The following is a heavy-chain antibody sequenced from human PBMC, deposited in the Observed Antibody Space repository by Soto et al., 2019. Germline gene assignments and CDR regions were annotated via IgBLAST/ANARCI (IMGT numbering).Heavy chain of an antibody. CDR3: AKDMENGYNPYYYYGMDV. V-gene: IGHV3-9*01. D-gene: IGHD3-10*01. CDR1: GVNFNDYG. CDR2: ISWNGVSI. J-gene: IGHJ6*02. Sequence: SLILSCAAAGVNFNDYGMHWVRQAPGKGLEWASSISWNGVSIGYADSVKGRFTISRDNAKNSLYLQMNTLRAEDTALYYCAKDMENGYNPYYYYGMDVWRHGTTVTVSS.